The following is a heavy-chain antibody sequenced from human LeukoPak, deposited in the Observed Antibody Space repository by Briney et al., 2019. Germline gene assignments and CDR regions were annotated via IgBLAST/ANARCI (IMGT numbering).Heavy chain of an antibody. J-gene: IGHJ4*02. CDR2: IGPDGSAT. CDR3: ARDMWGTFDY. V-gene: IGHV3-74*01. Sequence: PGGSLRLSCAASGFTLSPFWMPWVRQPPGKGPVWVSRIGPDGSATNYADSVKGRFTISRDNARNTLYLQISSLRAEDTAVYYCARDMWGTFDYWGQGTLVTVSS. CDR1: GFTLSPFW. D-gene: IGHD1-1*01.